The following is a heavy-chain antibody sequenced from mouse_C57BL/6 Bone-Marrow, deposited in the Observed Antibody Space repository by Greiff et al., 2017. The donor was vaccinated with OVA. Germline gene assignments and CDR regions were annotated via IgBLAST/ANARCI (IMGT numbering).Heavy chain of an antibody. CDR1: EYEFPSHD. CDR3: AREEVYYDYGGY. CDR2: INSDGGST. J-gene: IGHJ2*01. Sequence: EVMLVESGGGLVQPGESLKLSCESNEYEFPSHDMSWFRKTPEKRLELFAAINSDGGSTYYPDTMERRFIISRDNTKKTLYLQMSSLRSEDTALYYCAREEVYYDYGGYWGQGTTLTVSS. D-gene: IGHD2-4*01. V-gene: IGHV5-2*01.